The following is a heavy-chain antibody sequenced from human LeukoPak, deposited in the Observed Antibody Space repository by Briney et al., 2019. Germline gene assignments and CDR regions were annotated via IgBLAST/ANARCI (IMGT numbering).Heavy chain of an antibody. CDR1: GGSFSGYY. V-gene: IGHV4-34*01. CDR2: INHSGST. CDR3: ARRPIAARLSRSYYYMDV. J-gene: IGHJ6*03. Sequence: SETLSLTCAVYGGSFSGYYWSWIRQPPGKGLEWIGEINHSGSTNYNPPLKSRVTISVDTSKNQFSLKLSSVTAADTAVYYCARRPIAARLSRSYYYMDVWGKGTTVTVSS. D-gene: IGHD6-6*01.